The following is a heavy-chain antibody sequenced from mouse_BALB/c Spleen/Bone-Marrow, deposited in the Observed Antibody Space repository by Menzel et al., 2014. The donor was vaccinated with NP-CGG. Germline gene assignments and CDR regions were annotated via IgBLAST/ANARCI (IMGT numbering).Heavy chain of an antibody. J-gene: IGHJ2*01. V-gene: IGHV14-3*02. CDR1: GFNIKDTY. CDR2: IDPANGNT. Sequence: EVMLVESGAELVKPGASVKLSCTASGFNIKDTYMHWVKQRPEQGLEWIGRIDPANGNTKYDPKFQGKASITADTSSNTAYLQLSSLTSEDTAVYYCARTDYWGQGTTLTVSS. CDR3: ARTDY.